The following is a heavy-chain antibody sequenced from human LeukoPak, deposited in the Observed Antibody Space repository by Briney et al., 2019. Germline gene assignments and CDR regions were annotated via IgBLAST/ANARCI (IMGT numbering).Heavy chain of an antibody. J-gene: IGHJ4*02. D-gene: IGHD3-10*01. CDR1: GFTFTGYY. CDR2: INPSSGDT. Sequence: ASVTVSCTASGFTFTGYYMHWVRQAPGQGLEWMGRINPSSGDTNYAQKFQGRVTVTRDTSIATTYMELSRLRFDDTAMYYCAGVLGDGDYWGQGTLVTVSS. CDR3: AGVLGDGDY. V-gene: IGHV1-2*06.